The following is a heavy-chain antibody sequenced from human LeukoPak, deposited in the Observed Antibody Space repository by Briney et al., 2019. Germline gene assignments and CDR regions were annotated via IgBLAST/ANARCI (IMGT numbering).Heavy chain of an antibody. CDR2: IGYSGTT. CDR1: GGSVRSESNY. J-gene: IGHJ4*02. V-gene: IGHV4-61*03. Sequence: SETLSLTCTVSGGSVRSESNYWSWIRQPPGKGLEWIGYIGYSGTTDYNPSLKSRVTMSLGTSKNDLSLKLDSVTAADTAVYFCARGYRNNWRFDSWGQGTLVTVSS. CDR3: ARGYRNNWRFDS. D-gene: IGHD1-1*01.